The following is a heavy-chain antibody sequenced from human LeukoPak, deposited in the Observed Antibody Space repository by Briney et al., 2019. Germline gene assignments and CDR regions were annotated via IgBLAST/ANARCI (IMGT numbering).Heavy chain of an antibody. J-gene: IGHJ4*02. D-gene: IGHD3-16*02. V-gene: IGHV3-21*01. CDR3: ASEIVITFGGVIVRHDY. Sequence: GGSLRLSCAASGFTFSSYSMNWVRQAPGKGLEWFSSISSSSSYIYYADSVKGRFTISRDNAKNSLYLQMNSLRAEDTAVYYCASEIVITFGGVIVRHDYWGQGTLVTVSS. CDR1: GFTFSSYS. CDR2: ISSSSSYI.